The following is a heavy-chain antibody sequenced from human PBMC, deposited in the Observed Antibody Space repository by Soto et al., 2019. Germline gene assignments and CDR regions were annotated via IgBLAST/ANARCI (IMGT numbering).Heavy chain of an antibody. D-gene: IGHD1-1*01. CDR3: ASHDPGARFDP. CDR1: IYIFTAYF. J-gene: IGHJ5*02. V-gene: IGHV1-2*02. CDR2: INPNNGAT. Sequence: GASVKFSFQAPIYIFTAYFMHWLRQAPGQGLEWMGWINPNNGATHYCLSFQGRVTMTRDTSISTAYMELSSLRSDDTDVYYCASHDPGARFDPWGQGTLVTVYS.